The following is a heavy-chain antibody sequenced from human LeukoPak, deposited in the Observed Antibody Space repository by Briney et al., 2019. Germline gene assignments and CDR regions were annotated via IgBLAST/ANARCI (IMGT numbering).Heavy chain of an antibody. J-gene: IGHJ4*02. Sequence: PSETLSLTCAAYGGSFSGYYWSWIRQPPGKGLEWIGEINHSGSTNYNPPLKSRVTISVDTSKNQFSLKLSSVTAADTAVYYCASGVITFGGVIVYWGQGTLVTVSS. V-gene: IGHV4-34*01. D-gene: IGHD3-16*02. CDR1: GGSFSGYY. CDR2: INHSGST. CDR3: ASGVITFGGVIVY.